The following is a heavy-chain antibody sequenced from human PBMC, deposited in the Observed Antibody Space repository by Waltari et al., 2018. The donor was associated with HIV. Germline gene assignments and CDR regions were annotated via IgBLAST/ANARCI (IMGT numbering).Heavy chain of an antibody. CDR3: VKDGASTIFGVLNGMDV. Sequence: EVQLVESGGGSVQPGRSLRLPCTASGLTFDSYAMLWVRQPPGKGLEWVSGISWNSGDIAYADSVKGRFTISRDNTKNSLFLQMNSVRVEDTALYYCVKDGASTIFGVLNGMDVWGQGTTVTVSS. CDR2: ISWNSGDI. CDR1: GLTFDSYA. J-gene: IGHJ6*02. D-gene: IGHD3-3*01. V-gene: IGHV3-9*01.